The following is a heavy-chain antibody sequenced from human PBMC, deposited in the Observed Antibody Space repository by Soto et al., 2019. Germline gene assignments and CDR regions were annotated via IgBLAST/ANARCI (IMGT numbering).Heavy chain of an antibody. D-gene: IGHD5-18*01. CDR2: IKQDGSEK. Sequence: PGGSLRLSCAASGFTFSSYWMSWVRQAPGKGLEWVANIKQDGSEKYYVDSVKGRFTISRDNAKNSLYLQMNSLRAEDTAVYYCARGRDTAMVTGYWFDPRGQRTPVTVSS. V-gene: IGHV3-7*01. J-gene: IGHJ5*02. CDR3: ARGRDTAMVTGYWFDP. CDR1: GFTFSSYW.